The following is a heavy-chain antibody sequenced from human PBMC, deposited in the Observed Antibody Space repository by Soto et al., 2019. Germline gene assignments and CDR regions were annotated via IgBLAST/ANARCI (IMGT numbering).Heavy chain of an antibody. CDR3: ARDEIVVPAAIGNYFAC. D-gene: IGHD2-2*02. CDR2: ISSSSITI. J-gene: IGHJ4*02. Sequence: EVQLVESGGGLVQPGGSLRLSCAASGFTFSSYSMNWVRQAPGKGLEWVSYISSSSITIYYADSVKGRFTISRDNAKNSLYLQMNSLGAEDTAVYYCARDEIVVPAAIGNYFACWGQGTLVTVSS. V-gene: IGHV3-48*01. CDR1: GFTFSSYS.